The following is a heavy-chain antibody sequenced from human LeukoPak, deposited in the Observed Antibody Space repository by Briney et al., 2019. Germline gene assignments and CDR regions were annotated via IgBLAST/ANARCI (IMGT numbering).Heavy chain of an antibody. CDR3: AGGSSSSGGAFDI. J-gene: IGHJ3*02. V-gene: IGHV3-21*01. Sequence: PGGSLRLSCAASGFTFSSYSMNWVRQAPGKGLEWVSSISSSSSYIYYADSVKGRFTISRDNAKNSLYLQMNSLRAEDTAVYYCAGGSSSSGGAFDIWGQGTMVTVSS. CDR1: GFTFSSYS. D-gene: IGHD6-6*01. CDR2: ISSSSSYI.